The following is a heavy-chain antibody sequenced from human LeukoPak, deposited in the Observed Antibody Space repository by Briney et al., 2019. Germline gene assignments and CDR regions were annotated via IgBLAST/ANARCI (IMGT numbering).Heavy chain of an antibody. D-gene: IGHD3-10*01. Sequence: SETLSLTCAVYGVSFSGYYWSWIRQPPGKGLEWIGEINHSGSTNYNPSLKSRVTISVDTSKNQFSLKLSSVTAADTAVYYCARNMVRGVIISAPVYWGQGTLVTVSS. J-gene: IGHJ4*02. CDR1: GVSFSGYY. CDR3: ARNMVRGVIISAPVY. V-gene: IGHV4-34*01. CDR2: INHSGST.